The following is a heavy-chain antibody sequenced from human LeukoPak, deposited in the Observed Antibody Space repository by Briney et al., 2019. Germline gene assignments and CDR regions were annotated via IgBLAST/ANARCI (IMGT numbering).Heavy chain of an antibody. V-gene: IGHV3-23*01. CDR1: GFTFSTYA. D-gene: IGHD6-25*01. CDR3: AKGGPTRTAALDY. Sequence: GGSLRLSCTASGFTFSTYAMSWVRQAPGKGLEWVSLINGGGGGTYYADSVKGRFTISRDNSKNTLYLQMNSLRAEDTAVYYCAKGGPTRTAALDYWGQGILVTVSS. J-gene: IGHJ4*02. CDR2: INGGGGGT.